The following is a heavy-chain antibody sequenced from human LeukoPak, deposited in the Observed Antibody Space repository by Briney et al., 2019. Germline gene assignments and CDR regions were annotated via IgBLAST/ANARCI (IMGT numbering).Heavy chain of an antibody. V-gene: IGHV3-11*06. CDR3: ARAVVPAATFDY. CDR1: GFTFSDNY. Sequence: GGSLRLSCAASGFTFSDNYMSWIRQAPGKGLEWVSYISSSSSYTNYADSVKGRFTISRDNAKNSLYLQMNSLRAEDTAVYYCARAVVPAATFDYWGQGTLVTVSS. CDR2: ISSSSSYT. J-gene: IGHJ4*02. D-gene: IGHD2-2*01.